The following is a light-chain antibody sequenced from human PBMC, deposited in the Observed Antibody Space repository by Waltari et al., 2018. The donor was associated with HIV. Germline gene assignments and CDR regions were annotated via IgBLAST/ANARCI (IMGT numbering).Light chain of an antibody. J-gene: IGLJ3*02. Sequence: QSALTQPPSASGSPGQSVPLSCTGTSNAVGGSHHLSWYQHPPGKAPTIPLYEVTSRPSGVPDRFSGSKSGNTASLTVSGLQADDEADYYCVSYAGVKNRWAFGGGTKLTVL. CDR1: SNAVGGSHH. V-gene: IGLV2-8*01. CDR2: EVT. CDR3: VSYAGVKNRWA.